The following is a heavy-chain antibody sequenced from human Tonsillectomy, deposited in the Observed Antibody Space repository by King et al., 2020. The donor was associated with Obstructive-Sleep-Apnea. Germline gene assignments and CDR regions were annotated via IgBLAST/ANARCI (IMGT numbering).Heavy chain of an antibody. D-gene: IGHD4-17*01. CDR1: GLTFSNAW. V-gene: IGHV3-15*01. Sequence: VQLVESGGGLVKPGGSLRLSCAASGLTFSNAWMSWVRQAPGKGLEWVGRIKRKTDDGPTDYAAPVKGRFTISRDDSKNTLFLQMNALKTEDTAVYYRTTDPGDYADYWGQGTLVTVSS. CDR3: TTDPGDYADY. CDR2: IKRKTDDGPT. J-gene: IGHJ4*02.